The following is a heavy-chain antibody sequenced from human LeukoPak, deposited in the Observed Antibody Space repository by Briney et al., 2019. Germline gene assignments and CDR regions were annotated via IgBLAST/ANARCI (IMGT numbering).Heavy chain of an antibody. J-gene: IGHJ4*02. CDR2: IKQDGSEK. CDR1: GFTLSSYW. CDR3: ARAAAGSGSYGGYFDY. Sequence: GGSLRLSCAASGFTLSSYWMSWVRQAPGKGLEWVANIKQDGSEKYYVDSVKGRFTISRDNAKNSLYLQMNSLRAEDTAVYYCARAAAGSGSYGGYFDYWGQGTLVSVSS. V-gene: IGHV3-7*01. D-gene: IGHD3-10*01.